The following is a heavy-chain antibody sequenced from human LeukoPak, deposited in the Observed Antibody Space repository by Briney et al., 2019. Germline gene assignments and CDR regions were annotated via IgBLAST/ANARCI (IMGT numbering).Heavy chain of an antibody. CDR1: GLTFSTYS. D-gene: IGHD5-18*01. CDR2: ISGSGGST. CDR3: AKVGSVRLGYSYGYPKKYYFDY. J-gene: IGHJ4*02. Sequence: GGSLRLSCAASGLTFSTYSMNWVRQAPGKGLEWVSAISGSGGSTYYADSVKGRFTISRDNSKNTLYLQMNSLRAEDTAVYYCAKVGSVRLGYSYGYPKKYYFDYWGQGTLVTVSS. V-gene: IGHV3-23*01.